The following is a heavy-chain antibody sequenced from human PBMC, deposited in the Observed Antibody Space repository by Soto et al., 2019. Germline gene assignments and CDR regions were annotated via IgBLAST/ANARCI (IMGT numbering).Heavy chain of an antibody. J-gene: IGHJ5*02. Sequence: QVQLVQSGAEVKKPGSSVKVSCKASGGTFSSYAISWVRQAPGQGLEWMRGIIPIFGTANYAQKFQGRVTIPADETTSTAYMELSSLRSEDTAVYYCASDEGNWNYLGWFDPWGQGTLVTVSS. CDR2: IIPIFGTA. CDR1: GGTFSSYA. D-gene: IGHD1-7*01. CDR3: ASDEGNWNYLGWFDP. V-gene: IGHV1-69*12.